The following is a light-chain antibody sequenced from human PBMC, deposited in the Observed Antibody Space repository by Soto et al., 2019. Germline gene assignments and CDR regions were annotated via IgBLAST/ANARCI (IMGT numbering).Light chain of an antibody. Sequence: QPVLTQPPSASGTPGQRVTISCSGSSSNIGNFYVYWYQQLPGTAPKLLIYKNNQRPLGVPDRFSGSKSGNSASLAISGLRSEDEADYYCAAWDDSLSGPGVFGGGTQLTVL. CDR2: KNN. J-gene: IGLJ7*01. V-gene: IGLV1-47*01. CDR3: AAWDDSLSGPGV. CDR1: SSNIGNFY.